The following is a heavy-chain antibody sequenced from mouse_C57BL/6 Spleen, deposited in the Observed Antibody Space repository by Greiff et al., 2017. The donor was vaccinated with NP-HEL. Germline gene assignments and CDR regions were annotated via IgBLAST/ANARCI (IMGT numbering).Heavy chain of an antibody. Sequence: EVQVVESGGGLVKPGGSLKLSCAASGFTFSSYAMSWVRQTPEKRLEWVATISDGGSYTYYPDNVKGRFTISRDNAKNNLYLQMSHLKSEDTAMYYCARGYDGYSGYFDYWGQGTTLTVSS. J-gene: IGHJ2*01. D-gene: IGHD2-3*01. CDR3: ARGYDGYSGYFDY. CDR1: GFTFSSYA. CDR2: ISDGGSYT. V-gene: IGHV5-4*01.